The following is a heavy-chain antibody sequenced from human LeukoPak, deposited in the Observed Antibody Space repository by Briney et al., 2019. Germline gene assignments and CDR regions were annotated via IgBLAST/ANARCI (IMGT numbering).Heavy chain of an antibody. CDR3: ARHEVIVVVSSPNNWFDP. Sequence: SETLSLTCTVSGGSISSSSYYWGWLRQPPGKGLEWIGSIYYSGSTYYNPSLKSRVTISVDTSKNQFSLKLSSVTAADTAVYYCARHEVIVVVSSPNNWFDPWGQGTLVTVSS. V-gene: IGHV4-39*01. J-gene: IGHJ5*02. CDR1: GGSISSSSYY. D-gene: IGHD3-22*01. CDR2: IYYSGST.